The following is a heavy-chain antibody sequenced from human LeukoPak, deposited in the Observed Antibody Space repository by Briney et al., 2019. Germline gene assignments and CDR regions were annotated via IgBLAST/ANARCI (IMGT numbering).Heavy chain of an antibody. CDR2: IYYTGTA. J-gene: IGHJ5*02. V-gene: IGHV4-39*01. Sequence: SETLSLTCTVSGGSISSSLYHWGWIRQSPGKNLEWLGSIYYTGTAHYNPSLKSRVTISVDTSKNQFSLNLSSVTAADTAVYYCARQEIGLRSFDPWGQGTLVTVSS. D-gene: IGHD3/OR15-3a*01. CDR3: ARQEIGLRSFDP. CDR1: GGSISSSLYH.